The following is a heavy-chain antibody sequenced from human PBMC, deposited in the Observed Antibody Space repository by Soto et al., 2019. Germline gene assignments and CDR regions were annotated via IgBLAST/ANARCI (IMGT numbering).Heavy chain of an antibody. D-gene: IGHD3-3*01. Sequence: GASVKVSCKASGYTFTSYAMHWVRQAPGQRLEWMGWINAGNGNTKYSQKFQGRFTITRDTSASTAYMELSSLRSEDTAVYYCARDEKYYDFWSGYYGSGWFDPWGHGTLVTVSS. V-gene: IGHV1-3*01. CDR1: GYTFTSYA. J-gene: IGHJ5*02. CDR3: ARDEKYYDFWSGYYGSGWFDP. CDR2: INAGNGNT.